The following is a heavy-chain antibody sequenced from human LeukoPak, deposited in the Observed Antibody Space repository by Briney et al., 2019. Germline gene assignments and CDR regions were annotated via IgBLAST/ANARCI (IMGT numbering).Heavy chain of an antibody. CDR1: GGSFSGYY. CDR2: INHSGST. J-gene: IGHJ4*02. Sequence: QPSETLSLTCAVYGGSFSGYYRSWIRQPPGKGLEWIGEINHSGSTNYNPSLKSRVTISVDTSKNQFSLKLSSVTAADTAVYYCARKRYYYDTLDYWGQGTLVTVSS. D-gene: IGHD3-22*01. V-gene: IGHV4-34*01. CDR3: ARKRYYYDTLDY.